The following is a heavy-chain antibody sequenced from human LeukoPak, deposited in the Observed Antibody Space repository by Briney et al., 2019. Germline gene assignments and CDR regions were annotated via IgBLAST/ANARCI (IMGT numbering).Heavy chain of an antibody. CDR3: ARDILTGSQSRFQH. V-gene: IGHV3-74*01. J-gene: IGHJ1*01. D-gene: IGHD3-9*01. CDR1: GFTFSSYW. CDR2: INGDGRNI. Sequence: GGSLRLSCVASGFTFSSYWMHWVRQDPRKGLVWVSRINGDGRNINYADSVRGRFTISRDNAKNTLYLQMNTLRVEDTAVYYCARDILTGSQSRFQHWGQGTLVTVSS.